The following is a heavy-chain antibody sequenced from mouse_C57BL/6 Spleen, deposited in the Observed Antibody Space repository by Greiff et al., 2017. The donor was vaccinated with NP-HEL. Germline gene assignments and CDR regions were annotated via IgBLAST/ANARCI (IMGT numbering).Heavy chain of an antibody. V-gene: IGHV1-26*01. J-gene: IGHJ1*03. Sequence: EVQLQQSGPELVKPGASVKISCKASGYTFTDYYMNWVKQSHGKSLEWIGDINPNNGGTSYNQKFKGKATLTVDKSSSTAYMELRSLTSEDSAVYYCVPHWYFDVWGTGTTVTVSS. CDR2: INPNNGGT. CDR1: GYTFTDYY. CDR3: VPHWYFDV.